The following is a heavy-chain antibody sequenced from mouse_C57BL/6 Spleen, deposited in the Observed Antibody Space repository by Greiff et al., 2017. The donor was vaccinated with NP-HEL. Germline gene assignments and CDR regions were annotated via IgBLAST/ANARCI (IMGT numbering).Heavy chain of an antibody. D-gene: IGHD2-5*01. Sequence: DVQLVESGGGLVQPGGSMKLSCVASGFTFSNYWMNWVRQSPEKGLEWVAQIRLKSDNYATHYAESVKGRFTISRDDSKSSVYLQMNNLRAEDTRIYYCTDYYSNYNYWGKGTTLTVSS. CDR2: IRLKSDNYAT. CDR1: GFTFSNYW. CDR3: TDYYSNYNY. J-gene: IGHJ2*01. V-gene: IGHV6-3*01.